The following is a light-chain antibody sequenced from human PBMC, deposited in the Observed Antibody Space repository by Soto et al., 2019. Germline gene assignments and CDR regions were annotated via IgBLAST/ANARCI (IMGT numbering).Light chain of an antibody. CDR3: NAYTVSRNYV. CDR1: SSDAGAYNF. J-gene: IGLJ1*01. V-gene: IGLV2-14*03. Sequence: QSVLAQPASVSGAPGQSITISCTGTSSDAGAYNFVSWHQQHPGKAPKFMIYKVYDRPSGISYRFSGSKSGNAASLTISGLQGEDEADYYCNAYTVSRNYVFGTGTKVTVL. CDR2: KVY.